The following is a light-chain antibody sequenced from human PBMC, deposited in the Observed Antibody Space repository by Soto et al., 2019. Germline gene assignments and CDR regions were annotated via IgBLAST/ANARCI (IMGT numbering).Light chain of an antibody. V-gene: IGKV3-20*01. Sequence: EIVLTQSPGTLSLSPGERATLSCRASQSVSRNYLAGYQQKRGQAPRLLIYGASSRATGIPTRFSGSGSGTDFTLTISRLEPEDFAVYYCQQYDTSPRTFGQGTKVEI. J-gene: IGKJ1*01. CDR2: GAS. CDR3: QQYDTSPRT. CDR1: QSVSRNY.